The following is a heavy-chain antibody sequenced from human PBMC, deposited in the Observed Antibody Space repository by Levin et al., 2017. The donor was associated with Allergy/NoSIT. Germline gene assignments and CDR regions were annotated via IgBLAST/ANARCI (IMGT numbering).Heavy chain of an antibody. Sequence: QTLSLTCTFSGFSLSISGMCVSWIRQPPGKALEWLALIDWDDDKYYSTSLKTRLTISKDTSKNQVVLTMTNMDPVGTAAYYCARVEAGSWFAFDIWGQGTMVTVSS. V-gene: IGHV2-70*01. CDR3: ARVEAGSWFAFDI. CDR1: GFSLSISGMC. D-gene: IGHD2-15*01. CDR2: IDWDDDK. J-gene: IGHJ3*02.